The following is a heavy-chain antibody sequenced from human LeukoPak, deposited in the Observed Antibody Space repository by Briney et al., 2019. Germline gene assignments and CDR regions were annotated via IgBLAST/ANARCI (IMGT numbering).Heavy chain of an antibody. V-gene: IGHV4-61*01. J-gene: IGHJ4*02. CDR2: IYYSGST. CDR3: ARVGATTYYFDY. CDR1: GYSISSGYY. D-gene: IGHD1-26*01. Sequence: SETLSLTCTVSGYSISSGYYWGWIRQPPGKGLEWIGYIYYSGSTNYNPSLKSPVTISVDTSKNQFSLKLSSVTAADTAVYYCARVGATTYYFDYWGQGTLVTVSS.